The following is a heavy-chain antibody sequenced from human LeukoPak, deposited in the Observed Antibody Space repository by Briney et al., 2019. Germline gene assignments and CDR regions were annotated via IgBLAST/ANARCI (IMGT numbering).Heavy chain of an antibody. CDR2: INPSAGST. V-gene: IGHV1-46*01. CDR1: GYTLTSYY. CDR3: ARASSSRGSYSRRGEDYFDY. Sequence: ASVKVSCKASGYTLTSYYMHWVRQAPGQGLEWMGIINPSAGSTSYAQRFQGRVTMTRDTSSSTVYMELSSLRFEDTAIYYCARASSSRGSYSRRGEDYFDYWGQGTPVTVSS. J-gene: IGHJ4*02. D-gene: IGHD1-26*01.